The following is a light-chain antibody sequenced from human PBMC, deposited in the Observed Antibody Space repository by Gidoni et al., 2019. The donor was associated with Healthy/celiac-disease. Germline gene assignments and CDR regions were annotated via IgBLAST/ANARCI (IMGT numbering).Light chain of an antibody. CDR3: QPRSNWPLT. Sequence: EIVLTQSPATLSLSPGERATLSCRASQSVSSYLAWYHQKPGQAPRLLIYDASNRATGIPARFSGSGSGTDFTLTISSLEPEDFAVYYCQPRSNWPLTFGGGTKVEIK. CDR1: QSVSSY. J-gene: IGKJ4*01. CDR2: DAS. V-gene: IGKV3-11*01.